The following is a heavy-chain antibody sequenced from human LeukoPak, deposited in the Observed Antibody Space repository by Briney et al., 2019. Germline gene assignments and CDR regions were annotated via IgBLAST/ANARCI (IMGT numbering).Heavy chain of an antibody. D-gene: IGHD2-2*01. Sequence: SETLSLTCAVYGGSFSGYYWSRIRQPRGKGLEWIGEINHSGSTNYNPSLKSRVTISVDTSKSQFSLKLSSVTAADTAVYYCASQEWGGGPAANADYWGQGTLVTVSS. CDR2: INHSGST. J-gene: IGHJ4*02. V-gene: IGHV4-34*01. CDR1: GGSFSGYY. CDR3: ASQEWGGGPAANADY.